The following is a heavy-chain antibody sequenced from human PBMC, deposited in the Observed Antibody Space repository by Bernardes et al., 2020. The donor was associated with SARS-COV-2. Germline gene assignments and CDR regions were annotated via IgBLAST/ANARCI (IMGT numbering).Heavy chain of an antibody. Sequence: VTVPCKSSGYTFTADYVHWLRQAPGQGLECMAWINPDNGVTDYAPKFQGRISLTRDTSTRTIYMELSGLRSDDTAIYYCARDPTVVGPDNPFDIWGQGTIVTVSS. J-gene: IGHJ3*02. CDR2: INPDNGVT. CDR3: ARDPTVVGPDNPFDI. V-gene: IGHV1-2*02. CDR1: GYTFTADY.